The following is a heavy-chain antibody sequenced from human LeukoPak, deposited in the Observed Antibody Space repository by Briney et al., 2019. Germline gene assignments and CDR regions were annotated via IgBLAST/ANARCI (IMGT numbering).Heavy chain of an antibody. Sequence: GGSLRLSCAASGFTFSSYSMNWVRQAPGKGLEWVSYISSSSSTIYYADSVKGRFTISRDNAKNSLYLQMNSLRAEDTAVYYCARDSLVGALDYWGQGTLVTVSS. CDR2: ISSSSSTI. J-gene: IGHJ4*02. V-gene: IGHV3-48*04. CDR1: GFTFSSYS. CDR3: ARDSLVGALDY. D-gene: IGHD1-26*01.